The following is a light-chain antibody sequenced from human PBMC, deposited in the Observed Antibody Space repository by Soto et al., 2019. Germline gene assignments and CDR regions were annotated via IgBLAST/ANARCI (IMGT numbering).Light chain of an antibody. J-gene: IGKJ2*01. CDR2: GAS. Sequence: EIVMTQSPATLSVSPGERATLSCRASQSVSSYLAWYQQKPGQAPRLLIYGASYRATGIPARFSGSGSGTEFTLTISSLQSEDFAVYYCQQYQNWPPYTFGQGTKLVIK. V-gene: IGKV3-15*01. CDR3: QQYQNWPPYT. CDR1: QSVSSY.